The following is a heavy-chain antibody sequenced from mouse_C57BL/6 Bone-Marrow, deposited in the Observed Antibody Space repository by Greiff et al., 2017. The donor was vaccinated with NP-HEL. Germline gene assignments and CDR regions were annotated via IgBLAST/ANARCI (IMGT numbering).Heavy chain of an antibody. CDR3: ARPPPYYGSSHWYFDV. V-gene: IGHV5-12*01. J-gene: IGHJ1*03. CDR1: GFTFSDYY. CDR2: ISNGGGST. D-gene: IGHD1-1*01. Sequence: EVQLVESGGGLVQPGGSLKLSCAASGFTFSDYYMYWVRQTPEKRLEWVAYISNGGGSTYYPDTVKGRFTISRDNAKNTLYLQMSRLKSEDTAMYYCARPPPYYGSSHWYFDVWGTGTTVTVSS.